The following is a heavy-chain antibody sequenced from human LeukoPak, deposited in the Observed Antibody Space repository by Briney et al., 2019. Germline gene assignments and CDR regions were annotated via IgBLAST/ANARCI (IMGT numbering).Heavy chain of an antibody. CDR1: GFTFSTYA. CDR3: ASHCGGDCYSAY. V-gene: IGHV3-23*01. D-gene: IGHD2-21*02. Sequence: EGSLRLSCAASGFTFSTYAMSWVRQAPGKGLEWVSAIRASGGATYYADSVKGRFTISRDNSKNTLYLQMNSLRAEDTAVYYCASHCGGDCYSAYWGQGTLVIVSS. CDR2: IRASGGAT. J-gene: IGHJ4*02.